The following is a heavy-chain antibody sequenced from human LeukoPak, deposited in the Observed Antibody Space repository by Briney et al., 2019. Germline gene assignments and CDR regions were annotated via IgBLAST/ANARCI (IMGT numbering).Heavy chain of an antibody. CDR1: GFTFSSYE. Sequence: PGGSLRLSCAASGFTFSSYEMNWVRQAPGKGLEWVSYISSSGSTIYYADSVKGRFTISRDNAKNSLYLQMNSLRAEDTAVYYCAREMGVYDSSGYYFDYWGQGTLVTVSS. CDR3: AREMGVYDSSGYYFDY. J-gene: IGHJ4*02. V-gene: IGHV3-48*03. D-gene: IGHD3-22*01. CDR2: ISSSGSTI.